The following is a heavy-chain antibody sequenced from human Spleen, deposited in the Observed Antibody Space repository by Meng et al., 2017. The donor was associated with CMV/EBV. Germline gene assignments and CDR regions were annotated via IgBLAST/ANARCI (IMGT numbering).Heavy chain of an antibody. CDR2: IIPILNIT. CDR3: ARGTTVSYGY. J-gene: IGHJ4*02. D-gene: IGHD4-11*01. V-gene: IGHV1-69*04. Sequence: SVKVSCKASGGTFSSYHISWVRQAPGQGLEWMGRIIPILNITNYAQNFRGRVTIIADKSTRTAYMELSSLRSEDTAGYYCARGTTVSYGYWGQGTLVTVSS. CDR1: GGTFSSYH.